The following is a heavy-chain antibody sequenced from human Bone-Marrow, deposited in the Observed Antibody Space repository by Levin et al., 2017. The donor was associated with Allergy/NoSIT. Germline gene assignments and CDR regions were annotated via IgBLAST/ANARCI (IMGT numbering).Heavy chain of an antibody. CDR1: GFTFSDYY. V-gene: IGHV3-11*01. CDR3: ARDIAARPYYYYGMDV. CDR2: ISSSGSTI. J-gene: IGHJ6*02. D-gene: IGHD6-6*01. Sequence: SCAASGFTFSDYYMSWIRQAPGKGLEWVSYISSSGSTIYYADSVKGRFTISRDNAKNSLYLQMNSLRAEDTAVYYCARDIAARPYYYYGMDVWGQGTTVTVSS.